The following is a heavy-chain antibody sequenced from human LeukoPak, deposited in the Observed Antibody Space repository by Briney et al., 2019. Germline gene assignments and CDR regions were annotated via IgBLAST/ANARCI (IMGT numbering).Heavy chain of an antibody. CDR1: GYSSTSYW. D-gene: IGHD2-2*01. V-gene: IGHV5-51*01. CDR2: IYPGDSDT. CDR3: ARPYCSSTSCYGAYDAFDI. Sequence: GESLKISCKGSGYSSTSYWIGWVRQMPGKGLEWMGIIYPGDSDTRYSPSFQGQVTISADKSISTAYLQWSSLKASDTAMYYCARPYCSSTSCYGAYDAFDIWGQGTMVTVSS. J-gene: IGHJ3*02.